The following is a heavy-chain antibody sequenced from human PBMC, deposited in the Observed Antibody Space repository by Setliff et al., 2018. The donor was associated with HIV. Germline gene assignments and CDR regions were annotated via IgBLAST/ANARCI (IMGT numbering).Heavy chain of an antibody. CDR2: INPSGGST. CDR1: GDIFTSYY. CDR3: ARDAVEASIPGGWFDS. D-gene: IGHD2-21*01. Sequence: GASVKVSCKASGDIFTSYYMHWVRQAPGQGPEWMGVINPSGGSTIYAQKFQGRVTMTRDTSTSTVYMQLSTLRSEDTAVYFCARDAVEASIPGGWFDSWGPGTLVTVSS. J-gene: IGHJ5*01. V-gene: IGHV1-46*01.